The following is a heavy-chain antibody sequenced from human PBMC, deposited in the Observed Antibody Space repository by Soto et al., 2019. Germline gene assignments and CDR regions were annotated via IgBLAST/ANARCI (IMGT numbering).Heavy chain of an antibody. CDR1: GYSITSGFY. V-gene: IGHV4-38-2*02. J-gene: IGHJ4*02. CDR3: ARVRAASGNQYFDQ. Sequence: PSETLSLTCIVSGYSITSGFYWGWIRQPPTKGLEWIGSLYHSGTTYYNPSLKRRVTISVDTSKNQFSLNLSSVTAADTAVYYCARVRAASGNQYFDQWGQGPLVTVSS. D-gene: IGHD3-10*01. CDR2: LYHSGTT.